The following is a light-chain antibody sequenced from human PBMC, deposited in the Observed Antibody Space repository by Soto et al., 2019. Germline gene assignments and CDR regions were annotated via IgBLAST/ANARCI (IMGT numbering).Light chain of an antibody. J-gene: IGKJ1*01. CDR2: AAS. Sequence: DIQMTQSPSSLSASVGDRVTITCRASQSISSYLNWYQQKPGKAPKLLIYAASSLQSGVPSRFSGSGSGTDFTLTISSMQIEDFPTYYCQQSYCTPWTFGQGTKVEIK. V-gene: IGKV1-39*01. CDR1: QSISSY. CDR3: QQSYCTPWT.